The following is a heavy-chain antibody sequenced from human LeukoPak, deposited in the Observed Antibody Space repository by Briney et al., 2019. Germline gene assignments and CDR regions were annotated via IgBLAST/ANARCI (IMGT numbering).Heavy chain of an antibody. CDR3: ARDRLGDYDHSGYYDK. D-gene: IGHD3-22*01. Sequence: GGSLRLSCAASGFSFSSYEMNWVRQAPGKGLEWISYITSSGATKYSADSVKGRFTISRDNAKNSVYLQMNNLRAEDTAVYYCARDRLGDYDHSGYYDKWGQGTLVTVSS. J-gene: IGHJ4*02. CDR2: ITSSGATK. V-gene: IGHV3-48*03. CDR1: GFSFSSYE.